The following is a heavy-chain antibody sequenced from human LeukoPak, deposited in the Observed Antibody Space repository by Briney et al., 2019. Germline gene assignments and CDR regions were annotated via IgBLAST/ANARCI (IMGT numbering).Heavy chain of an antibody. Sequence: PGGSLRLSCAASGFTFRSYAMGWVRQAPGKGLEWVSAISSSGRSTYYADSVKGRFAISRDNSKNTLYLQMNSLRAEDTAVYYCAKDLTFDAFDIWGQGTMVTISS. D-gene: IGHD1-14*01. CDR3: AKDLTFDAFDI. CDR2: ISSSGRST. V-gene: IGHV3-23*01. J-gene: IGHJ3*02. CDR1: GFTFRSYA.